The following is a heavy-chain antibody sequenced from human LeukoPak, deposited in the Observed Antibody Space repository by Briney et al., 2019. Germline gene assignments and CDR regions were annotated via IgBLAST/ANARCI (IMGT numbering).Heavy chain of an antibody. V-gene: IGHV4-30-2*01. D-gene: IGHD5-18*01. Sequence: SQTLSLTCAVSGDSISSGYYSWNWIRQPPGQGLEWIGYIYHSGSTYDNPSLKSRVTISVDRSKNQFSLKLSSVTAADTAVYYSARGTAMVQHFDYWGQGTLVTVSS. J-gene: IGHJ4*02. CDR2: IYHSGST. CDR3: ARGTAMVQHFDY. CDR1: GDSISSGYYS.